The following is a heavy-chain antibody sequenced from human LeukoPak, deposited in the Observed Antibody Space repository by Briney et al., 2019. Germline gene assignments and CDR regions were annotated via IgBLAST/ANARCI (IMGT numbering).Heavy chain of an antibody. CDR3: ARVLLRLGELFAEMRDAFDI. CDR2: IYYSGST. J-gene: IGHJ3*02. CDR1: GGSISSSSYY. V-gene: IGHV4-39*07. Sequence: PSGTLSLTCAVSGGSISSSSYYWGWIRQPPGKGLEWIGSIYYSGSTYYNPSLKSRVTISVDTSKNQFSLKLSSVTAADTAVYYCARVLLRLGELFAEMRDAFDIWGQGTMVTVSS. D-gene: IGHD3-16*01.